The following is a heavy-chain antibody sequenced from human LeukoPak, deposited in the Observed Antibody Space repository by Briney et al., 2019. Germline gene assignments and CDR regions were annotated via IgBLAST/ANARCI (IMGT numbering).Heavy chain of an antibody. Sequence: PSETLSLTCAVYGGSFSGYYWSWIRQPPGKGLGWIGEINHSGSTNYNPSLKSRVTISVDTSKNQFSLKLSSVTAADTAVYYCASGTSRWFDPWGQGTLVTVSS. J-gene: IGHJ5*02. V-gene: IGHV4-34*01. CDR3: ASGTSRWFDP. CDR1: GGSFSGYY. CDR2: INHSGST.